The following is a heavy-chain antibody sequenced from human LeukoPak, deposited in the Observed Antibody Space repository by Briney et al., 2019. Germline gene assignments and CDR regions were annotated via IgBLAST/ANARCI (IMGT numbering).Heavy chain of an antibody. CDR3: ARGVQLWKSFDY. J-gene: IGHJ4*02. CDR2: IYCSGTT. Sequence: SETLSLTCTVSGGSISSYYWSWIRQPPGKGLEWIGYIYCSGTTNYNPSLESRVTISVDTSKNQFSLKLSSVTAADTAVYYCARGVQLWKSFDYWGQGTLVTVSS. CDR1: GGSISSYY. V-gene: IGHV4-59*01. D-gene: IGHD5-18*01.